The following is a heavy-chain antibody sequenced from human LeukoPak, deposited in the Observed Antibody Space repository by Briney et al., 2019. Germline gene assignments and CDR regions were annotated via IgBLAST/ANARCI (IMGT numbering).Heavy chain of an antibody. CDR1: GFTLSSYA. J-gene: IGHJ4*02. CDR3: AKASYCSSTSCYSRLLTPFDY. V-gene: IGHV3-23*01. Sequence: GGSLRLSCAASGFTLSSYAMSWVRQAPGKGLEWVSAISGSGGSTYYADSVKGRFTISRDNSKNTLYLQMNSLRAEDTAVYYCAKASYCSSTSCYSRLLTPFDYWGQGTLVTASS. CDR2: ISGSGGST. D-gene: IGHD2-2*01.